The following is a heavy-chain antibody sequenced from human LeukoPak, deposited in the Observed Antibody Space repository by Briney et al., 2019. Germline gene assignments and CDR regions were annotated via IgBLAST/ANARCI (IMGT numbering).Heavy chain of an antibody. D-gene: IGHD3-10*01. J-gene: IGHJ4*02. CDR3: VRLWTGY. CDR1: GFIFRNYW. CDR2: INSDGSFT. V-gene: IGHV3-74*01. Sequence: GGSLRLSCAASGFIFRNYWMCWVRQVPGKGLVWVSRINSDGSFTHNVDSVKGRFSISRDNSKNTLYLHMTSLKGEDTAVYYCVRLWTGYGGQGALVTVS.